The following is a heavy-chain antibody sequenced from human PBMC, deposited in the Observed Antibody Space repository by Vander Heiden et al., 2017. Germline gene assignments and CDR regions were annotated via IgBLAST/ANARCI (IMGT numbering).Heavy chain of an antibody. Sequence: QVQLVESGGDVVQPGRSLRLSCAASGFPFSDYGMHWVRQAPGKGLELVAVIWYDGNKKHYADSVTGRFTISRDNSKNTLYLQMDSLRAEDTAVYYCARRQGFSNWFDRWGQGTLVTVSS. CDR1: GFPFSDYG. D-gene: IGHD6-25*01. V-gene: IGHV3-33*01. CDR3: ARRQGFSNWFDR. J-gene: IGHJ5*02. CDR2: IWYDGNKK.